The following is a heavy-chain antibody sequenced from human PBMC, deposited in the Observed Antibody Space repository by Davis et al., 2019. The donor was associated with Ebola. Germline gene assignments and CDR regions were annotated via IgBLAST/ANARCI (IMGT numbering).Heavy chain of an antibody. Sequence: ASVTVSCQASGYTFTSYSMHCVRQAPGHRLEWMGRINPNSGGTNYAQTFQGRVTMTRDTSISTAYMELSRLRSDDTAVYYCARVTRVVVTRADGFEPRGQGTLVTVSS. CDR3: ARVTRVVVTRADGFEP. CDR2: INPNSGGT. J-gene: IGHJ5*02. V-gene: IGHV1-2*06. CDR1: GYTFTSYS. D-gene: IGHD2-21*02.